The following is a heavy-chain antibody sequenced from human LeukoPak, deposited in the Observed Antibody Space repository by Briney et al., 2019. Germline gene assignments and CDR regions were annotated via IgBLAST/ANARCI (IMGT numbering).Heavy chain of an antibody. Sequence: ASETLSLTCAVYGGSFSGYYWSWIRQPPGKGLEWIGEINHSGSTNYNPSLKSRVTISVDTSKNQFSLKLSSVTAADTAVYYCARAMIEAFDIWGQGTMVTVSS. J-gene: IGHJ3*02. CDR1: GGSFSGYY. CDR3: ARAMIEAFDI. CDR2: INHSGST. D-gene: IGHD3-22*01. V-gene: IGHV4-34*01.